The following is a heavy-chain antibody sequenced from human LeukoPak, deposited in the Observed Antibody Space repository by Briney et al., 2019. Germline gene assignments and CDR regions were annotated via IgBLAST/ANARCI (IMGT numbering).Heavy chain of an antibody. V-gene: IGHV1-69*13. CDR1: GGTFSSYA. CDR3: ARDNSFAKGIGYNWFDP. D-gene: IGHD2-21*01. J-gene: IGHJ5*02. CDR2: IIPIFGTA. Sequence: GASVKVSCKASGGTFSSYAISWVRQAPGQGLEWMGGIIPIFGTANYAQKFQGRVTITADESTSTAYMELSSLRSEDTAVYYCARDNSFAKGIGYNWFDPWGQGTLVTVSS.